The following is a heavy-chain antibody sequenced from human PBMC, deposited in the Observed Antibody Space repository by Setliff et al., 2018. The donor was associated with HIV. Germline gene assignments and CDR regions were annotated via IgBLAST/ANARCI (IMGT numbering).Heavy chain of an antibody. CDR3: ARQVSTPGVAVTPLDY. CDR2: IFHTGSA. J-gene: IGHJ4*02. Sequence: PSETLSLTCIVSGASMRDYYWTWIRQSPGKGLEWIGHIFHTGSATYNPSLRSRLTMSIDTSSGQFSLRLTSVTAAAAAVYYCARQVSTPGVAVTPLDYWGQGSLVTVSS. D-gene: IGHD3-3*01. CDR1: GASMRDYY. V-gene: IGHV4-59*08.